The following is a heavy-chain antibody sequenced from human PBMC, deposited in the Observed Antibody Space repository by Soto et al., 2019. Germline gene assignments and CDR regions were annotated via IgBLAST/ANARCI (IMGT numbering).Heavy chain of an antibody. J-gene: IGHJ6*02. CDR1: GFTFSSYS. CDR3: ARVVDYCDPYYYYGMDV. V-gene: IGHV3-21*01. D-gene: IGHD3-22*01. Sequence: EVQLVESGGGLVKPGGSLSLSCAASGFTFSSYSMNWDQLATGKGLECVSCISCSSSYIYYADSVKARSTISRDNAKTSLYLPMNSLRAEETAVSYCARVVDYCDPYYYYGMDVWGQGTTVTVSS. CDR2: ISCSSSYI.